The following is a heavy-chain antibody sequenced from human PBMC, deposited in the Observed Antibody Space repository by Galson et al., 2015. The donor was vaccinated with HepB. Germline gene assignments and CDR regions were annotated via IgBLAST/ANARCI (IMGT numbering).Heavy chain of an antibody. D-gene: IGHD5-12*01. CDR3: ARDDSGYDPDYYYGMDV. CDR1: GFTFSDYY. Sequence: SLRLSCAASGFTFSDYYMSWIRQAPGKGLEWVSYISSSGSTIYYADSVKGRFTISRDNAKNSVYLQMNSLRAEDTAVYYCARDDSGYDPDYYYGMDVWGQGTTVTVSS. V-gene: IGHV3-11*01. CDR2: ISSSGSTI. J-gene: IGHJ6*02.